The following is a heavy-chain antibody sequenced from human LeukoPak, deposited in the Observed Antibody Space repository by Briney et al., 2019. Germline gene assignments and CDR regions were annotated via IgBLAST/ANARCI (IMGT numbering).Heavy chain of an antibody. Sequence: ASVKVSCKVSGYTLTELSMHWVRQAPGKGLGWMGGFDPEDGETIYAQKFQGRVTMTEDTSTDTAYMELSSLRSEDTAVYYCATEEKYSSGWNRVRYFDYWGQGTLVTVSS. D-gene: IGHD6-19*01. V-gene: IGHV1-24*01. J-gene: IGHJ4*02. CDR2: FDPEDGET. CDR1: GYTLTELS. CDR3: ATEEKYSSGWNRVRYFDY.